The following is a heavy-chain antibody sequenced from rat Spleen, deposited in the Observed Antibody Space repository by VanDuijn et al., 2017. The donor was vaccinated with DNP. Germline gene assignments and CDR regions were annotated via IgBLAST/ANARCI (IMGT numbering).Heavy chain of an antibody. V-gene: IGHV5S11*01. Sequence: EVQLVESGGDLVQPGRSLKLFCAASGFTFSDYYMAWVRQAPTKGLEWVAYIGSDGYAPYYGDSVKGRFTISRDNAKSTLYLQMDSLRSEETATYYCARHGEVHLRYAMDAWGQGTSVTVSS. J-gene: IGHJ4*01. CDR3: ARHGEVHLRYAMDA. CDR2: IGSDGYAP. D-gene: IGHD1-5*01. CDR1: GFTFSDYY.